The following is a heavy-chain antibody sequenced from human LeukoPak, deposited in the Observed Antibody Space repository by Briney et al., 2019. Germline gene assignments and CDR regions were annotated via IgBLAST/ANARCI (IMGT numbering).Heavy chain of an antibody. V-gene: IGHV3-7*01. CDR3: ARDRGFTGYDLYDY. CDR2: IKHDASEN. J-gene: IGHJ4*02. CDR1: GFTFSSYW. D-gene: IGHD5-12*01. Sequence: GGSLRLSCAASGFTFSSYWMAWVRQTPGKGLEWVANIKHDASENNYVASVKGRFTITIDNAQNSFYLQMHSLRAEDTAVYYCARDRGFTGYDLYDYWGQGTLVTVSS.